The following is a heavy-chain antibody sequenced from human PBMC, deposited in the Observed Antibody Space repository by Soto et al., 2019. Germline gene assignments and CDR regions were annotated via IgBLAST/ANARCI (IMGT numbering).Heavy chain of an antibody. CDR1: GYSFTSYW. Sequence: ESLKISCKGSGYSFTSYWIGWVRQIPGKGLEWMGIIYPGDSDTRYSPSFQGQVTISADKSISTAYLQWSSLKASDTAMYYCARLGTIVVVPAARSDYGMDVWGQGTTVTVYS. V-gene: IGHV5-51*01. CDR2: IYPGDSDT. J-gene: IGHJ6*02. D-gene: IGHD2-2*01. CDR3: ARLGTIVVVPAARSDYGMDV.